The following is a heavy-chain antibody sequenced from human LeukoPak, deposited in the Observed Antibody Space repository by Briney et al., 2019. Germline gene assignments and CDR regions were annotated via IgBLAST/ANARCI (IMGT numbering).Heavy chain of an antibody. CDR1: GFTFSNYA. D-gene: IGHD4-17*01. CDR3: ALRGYGDFSPFDY. CDR2: ISGSGDST. V-gene: IGHV3-23*01. J-gene: IGHJ4*02. Sequence: GGSLRLSCAAFGFTFSNYAMSWVRQAPGKGLEWVSVISGSGDSTYYADSVKGRFTISRDNSRNTVYLQMNSLRAEDTALYYCALRGYGDFSPFDYWGQGTLVTVSS.